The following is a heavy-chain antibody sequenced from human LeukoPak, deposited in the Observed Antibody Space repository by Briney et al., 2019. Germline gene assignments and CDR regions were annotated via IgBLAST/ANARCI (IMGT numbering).Heavy chain of an antibody. CDR3: ARDRRAQIDP. CDR1: GFTFSSYW. Sequence: AGTLSLSCAASGFTFSSYWMHRVRQAPGKGLVWVSRINTDGSSTSYADSVKGRFTISRDNAKNTLYLQMNSLRAEDTAVYYCARDRRAQIDPWGQGTLVTVSS. V-gene: IGHV3-74*01. J-gene: IGHJ5*02. CDR2: INTDGSST.